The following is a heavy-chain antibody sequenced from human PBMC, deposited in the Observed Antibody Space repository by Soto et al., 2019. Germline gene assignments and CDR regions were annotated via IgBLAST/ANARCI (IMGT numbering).Heavy chain of an antibody. V-gene: IGHV1-69*13. Sequence: AVKVSCKASGGTFSSYAISWVRQAPGQGLEWMGGIIPIFGTANYAQKFQGRVTITADESTSTAYMELSSLRSEDTAVYYCARDLSIAARPVAFDIWGQGTMVTVSS. CDR3: ARDLSIAARPVAFDI. CDR1: GGTFSSYA. CDR2: IIPIFGTA. D-gene: IGHD6-6*01. J-gene: IGHJ3*02.